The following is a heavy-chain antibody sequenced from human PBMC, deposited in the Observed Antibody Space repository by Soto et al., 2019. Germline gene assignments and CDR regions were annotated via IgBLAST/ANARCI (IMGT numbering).Heavy chain of an antibody. J-gene: IGHJ6*02. Sequence: GGSLRLSSAASGFTFSSYSMNWVRQAPGKGLECVASISSSSSYIYYADSVKGRFTISRDKAKNSLFLQMSSLRAEDSALYYCARHQGPAAGNYGMDAWGQVTTVTVSS. CDR1: GFTFSSYS. CDR3: ARHQGPAAGNYGMDA. D-gene: IGHD6-13*01. V-gene: IGHV3-21*01. CDR2: ISSSSSYI.